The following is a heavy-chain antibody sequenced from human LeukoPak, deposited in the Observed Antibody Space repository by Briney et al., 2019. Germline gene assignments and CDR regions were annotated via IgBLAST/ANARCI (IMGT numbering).Heavy chain of an antibody. CDR2: IYTSGST. CDR1: GGSISSYY. D-gene: IGHD4-11*01. Sequence: SETLSLTCTVSGGSISSYYWSWIRQPAGKGLEWIGRIYTSGSTNYNPSLKSRVTMSVDTSKNQFSLKLSSVTAADTAVYYCASNTVSYYYYYTDVWGKGTTVTVSS. V-gene: IGHV4-4*07. CDR3: ASNTVSYYYYYTDV. J-gene: IGHJ6*03.